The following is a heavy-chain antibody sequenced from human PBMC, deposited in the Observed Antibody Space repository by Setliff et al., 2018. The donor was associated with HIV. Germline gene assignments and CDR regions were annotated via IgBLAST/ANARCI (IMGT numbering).Heavy chain of an antibody. CDR3: ARLFYDYWSGFYSGDY. Sequence: ASVKVSCKASGYTFTVYYLHWLRQAPGQGLEWMGWMNPNSGGTNYAQKFQGRVTMTRDTSINTAFMELNSLRSDDTAVYYCARLFYDYWSGFYSGDYWGQG. D-gene: IGHD3-3*01. V-gene: IGHV1-2*02. CDR1: GYTFTVYY. CDR2: MNPNSGGT. J-gene: IGHJ4*02.